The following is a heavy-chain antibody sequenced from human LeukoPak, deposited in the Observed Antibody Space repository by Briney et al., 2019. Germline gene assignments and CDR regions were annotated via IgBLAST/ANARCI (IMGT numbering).Heavy chain of an antibody. CDR1: GYSFTSYW. CDR3: ARPEMGGAFDI. CDR2: ISPGDSNT. J-gene: IGHJ3*02. V-gene: IGHV5-51*01. Sequence: GESLKISCKGSGYSFTSYWIGWVRQVPGKGLEWMGIISPGDSNTRYSPSFQGHVTLSADKSINTAYLHWSSLKASDTAMYYCARPEMGGAFDIWGQGTLVTVSS. D-gene: IGHD1-14*01.